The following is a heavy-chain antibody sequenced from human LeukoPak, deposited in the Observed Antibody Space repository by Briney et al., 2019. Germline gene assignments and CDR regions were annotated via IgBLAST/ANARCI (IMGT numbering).Heavy chain of an antibody. Sequence: SETLSLTCTVSGGSISSSSYYWGWIRQPPGKGLEWIGSIYYSGSTYYNPSLKSRVTISVDTSKNQFSLKLSSVTAADTAVYYCARDCSCSFDAFDIWGQGTMVTVSS. J-gene: IGHJ3*02. CDR2: IYYSGST. V-gene: IGHV4-39*07. CDR1: GGSISSSSYY. CDR3: ARDCSCSFDAFDI. D-gene: IGHD6-13*01.